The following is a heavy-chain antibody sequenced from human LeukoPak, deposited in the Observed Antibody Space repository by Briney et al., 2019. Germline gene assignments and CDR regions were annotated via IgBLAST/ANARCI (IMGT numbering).Heavy chain of an antibody. CDR2: ISYDGSNK. V-gene: IGHV3-30*18. CDR1: GFTFSSYG. CDR3: AKDYSGFGVVIIRSYFDY. J-gene: IGHJ4*02. D-gene: IGHD3-3*01. Sequence: GGSLGLSCAASGFTFSSYGMHWVRQAPGKGLEWVAVISYDGSNKYYADSVKGRFTISRDNSKNTLYLQMNSLRAEDTAVYYCAKDYSGFGVVIIRSYFDYWGQGTLVTASS.